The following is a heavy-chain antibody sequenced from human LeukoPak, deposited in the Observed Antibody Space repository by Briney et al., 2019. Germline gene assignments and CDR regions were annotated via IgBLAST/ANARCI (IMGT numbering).Heavy chain of an antibody. CDR3: ARSVVVPAAITRYYNMDV. J-gene: IGHJ6*03. CDR1: GGTFSSYA. V-gene: IGHV1-69*05. CDR2: IIPIFGTA. Sequence: SVKVSCKASGGTFSSYAISWVRQAPGQGLEWMGGIIPIFGTANYAQKFQGRVTITTDESTSTAYMELSSLRSEDTAVYYCARSVVVPAAITRYYNMDVWGKGTTVTVSS. D-gene: IGHD2-2*01.